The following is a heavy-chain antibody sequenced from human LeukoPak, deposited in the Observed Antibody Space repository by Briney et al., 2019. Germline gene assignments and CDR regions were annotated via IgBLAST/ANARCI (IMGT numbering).Heavy chain of an antibody. CDR3: ARDMRREDAFDI. CDR2: IYTSGST. V-gene: IGHV4-61*02. D-gene: IGHD1-26*01. CDR1: GGSISSGSYY. J-gene: IGHJ3*02. Sequence: SQTLSLTCTVSGGSISSGSYYWSWIRQPAGEGLEWIGRIYTSGSTNYNPSLKSRVTISVDTSKNQFSLKLSSVTAADTAVYYCARDMRREDAFDIWGQGTMVTVSS.